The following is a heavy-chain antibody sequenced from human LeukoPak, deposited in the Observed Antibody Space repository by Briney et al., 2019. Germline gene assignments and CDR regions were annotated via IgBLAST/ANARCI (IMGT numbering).Heavy chain of an antibody. V-gene: IGHV3-30*18. CDR2: ISYDGSNK. J-gene: IGHJ4*02. D-gene: IGHD1-26*01. CDR3: AKEGSNGDFDY. Sequence: GGSLRLSCAASGFAFIHFGMLWVRQAPGKGLEWVTVISYDGSNKYYGDSVKGRFTISRDNSKNTPYLKMNSLRAEDTAVYYCAKEGSNGDFDYWGQGTLVTVSS. CDR1: GFAFIHFG.